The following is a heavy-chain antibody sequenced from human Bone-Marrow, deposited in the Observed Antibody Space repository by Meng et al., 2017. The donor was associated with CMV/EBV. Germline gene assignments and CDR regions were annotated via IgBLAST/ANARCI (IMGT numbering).Heavy chain of an antibody. Sequence: GGSLRLSCAASGFTVSSNYMSWVRQAPGKGLEWVSVIYSGGSTYYADSVKGRFTISRDNAKRSLYLQLNALRVEDTAMYYCASMWEGGYWGQGTLVTVSS. CDR3: ASMWEGGY. V-gene: IGHV3-66*01. CDR1: GFTVSSNY. CDR2: IYSGGST. J-gene: IGHJ4*02. D-gene: IGHD1-26*01.